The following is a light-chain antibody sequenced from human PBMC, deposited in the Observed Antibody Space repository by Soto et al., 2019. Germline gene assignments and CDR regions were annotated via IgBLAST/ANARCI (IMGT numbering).Light chain of an antibody. CDR1: QSVSEF. V-gene: IGKV3-15*01. CDR2: DAS. J-gene: IGKJ4*01. CDR3: QQYNNWPLT. Sequence: EVVLTRSPATLSLSPVEIATLSCRASQSVSEFLAWYQQKPGQAPRLLIYDASTMATGFPARFSGSGSGTEFTLTISSLQSEDFAVYYCQQYNNWPLTFGGGTKVDI.